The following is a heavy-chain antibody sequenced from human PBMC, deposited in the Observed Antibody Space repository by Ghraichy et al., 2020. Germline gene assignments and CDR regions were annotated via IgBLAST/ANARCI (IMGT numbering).Heavy chain of an antibody. CDR3: ARDIAAASD. D-gene: IGHD6-13*01. V-gene: IGHV4-59*01. CDR2: IYYSGST. J-gene: IGHJ4*02. CDR1: GGSISSYY. Sequence: SETPLTCTVSGGSISSYYWSWIRQPPGKGLEWIGYIYYSGSTNYNPSLKSRVTISVDTSKNQFSLKLSSVTAADTAVYYCARDIAAASDWGQGTLVTVSS.